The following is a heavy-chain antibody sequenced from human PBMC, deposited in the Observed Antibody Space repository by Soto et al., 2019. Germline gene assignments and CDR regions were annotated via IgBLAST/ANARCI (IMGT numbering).Heavy chain of an antibody. J-gene: IGHJ3*02. D-gene: IGHD3-9*01. CDR2: IYHSGST. V-gene: IGHV4-4*02. CDR1: SGSISSSNW. CDR3: ARLYVYDILTGWPFFDI. Sequence: QVQLQESGPGLVKPSGTLSLTCAVSSGSISSSNWWSWVRQPPGKGLEWIGEIYHSGSTNYNPSLKSRVTISVDKSKNQFSLKLSSVTAADTAVYYCARLYVYDILTGWPFFDIWGQGTMVTVSS.